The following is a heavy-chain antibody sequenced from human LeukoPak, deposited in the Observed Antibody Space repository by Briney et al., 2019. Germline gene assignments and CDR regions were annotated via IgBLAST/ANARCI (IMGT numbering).Heavy chain of an antibody. V-gene: IGHV1-46*01. CDR2: INPSGGST. J-gene: IGHJ5*02. D-gene: IGHD2-2*01. Sequence: ASVKVSCKASGYTFTSYYMHWVRQAPGQGLEWMGIINPSGGSTSYAQKFQGRVTMTRDTSTSTVYMEQSSLRSEDTAVYYCARTSGSTSCYVCNWFDPWGQGTLVTVSS. CDR3: ARTSGSTSCYVCNWFDP. CDR1: GYTFTSYY.